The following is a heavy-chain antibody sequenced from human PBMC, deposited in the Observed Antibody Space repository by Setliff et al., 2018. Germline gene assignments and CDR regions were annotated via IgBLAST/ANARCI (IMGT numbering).Heavy chain of an antibody. V-gene: IGHV4-39*01. J-gene: IGHJ4*02. D-gene: IGHD1-26*01. CDR1: GSSFSSHY. CDR2: IYYSATT. Sequence: SETLSLTCTVSGSSFSSHYWGWIRQPPGKGLEWIGTIYYSATTYCNPSLKCRVTISVDTSKNQFSLKLSFVTAADTAVYYCARHPSSGSYYGGSIFYFDDWGPGSLVTVSS. CDR3: ARHPSSGSYYGGSIFYFDD.